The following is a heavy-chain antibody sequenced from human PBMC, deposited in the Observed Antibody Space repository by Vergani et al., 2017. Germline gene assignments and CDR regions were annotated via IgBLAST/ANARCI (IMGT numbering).Heavy chain of an antibody. CDR1: GFTFSSYG. D-gene: IGHD3-9*01. J-gene: IGHJ4*02. V-gene: IGHV3-30*18. CDR2: ISYDGSNK. Sequence: QVQLVESGGGVVQPGRSLRLSCAASGFTFSSYGMHWVRQAPGKGLEWVAVISYDGSNKYYADSVKGRFTISRDNSKNTLYLQMNSLRAEDTAVYYCAKSSDILTGPDDYWGQGTLVTVSS. CDR3: AKSSDILTGPDDY.